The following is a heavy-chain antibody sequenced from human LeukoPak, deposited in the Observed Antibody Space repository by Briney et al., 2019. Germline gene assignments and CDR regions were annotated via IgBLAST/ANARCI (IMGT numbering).Heavy chain of an antibody. CDR3: ARGNLWDYRRYYYYMDV. J-gene: IGHJ6*03. CDR1: GGSFSGYY. Sequence: PSETLSLTCAVYGGSFSGYYWSWLRQPPGKGLEWIGEINHSGSTNYNPSLKSRVTISVDTSKNQFSLKLSSVTAADTAVYYCARGNLWDYRRYYYYMDVWGKGTTGTVSS. D-gene: IGHD4-11*01. V-gene: IGHV4-34*01. CDR2: INHSGST.